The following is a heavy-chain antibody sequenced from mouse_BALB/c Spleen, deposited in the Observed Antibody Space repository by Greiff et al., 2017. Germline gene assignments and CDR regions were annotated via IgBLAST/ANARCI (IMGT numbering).Heavy chain of an antibody. V-gene: IGHV1-7*01. CDR2: INPSTGYT. CDR1: GYTFTSYW. D-gene: IGHD2-3*01. CDR3: AGGEGLLHAMDY. J-gene: IGHJ4*01. Sequence: VQLQESGAELAKPGASVKLSCKASGYTFTSYWMHWVKQRPGQGLEWIGYINPSTGYTEYNQKFKDKATLTADKSSSTAYMQLSSLTAEDYEVYYCAGGEGLLHAMDYWGQGTSVTVSS.